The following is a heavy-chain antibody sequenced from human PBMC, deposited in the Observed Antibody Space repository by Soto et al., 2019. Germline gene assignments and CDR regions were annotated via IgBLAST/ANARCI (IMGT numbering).Heavy chain of an antibody. D-gene: IGHD2-15*01. J-gene: IGHJ6*02. Sequence: GGSLRLSCAASGFNFNSYTINWVRQAPGKRLEWLSSISSSGYIFSTDSVRGRFTISRDNAKNSVYLQINSLRAEDTAVYFCARDCSGGSCYPEMDVWGQGTTVTV. CDR1: GFNFNSYT. CDR3: ARDCSGGSCYPEMDV. V-gene: IGHV3-21*01. CDR2: ISSSGYI.